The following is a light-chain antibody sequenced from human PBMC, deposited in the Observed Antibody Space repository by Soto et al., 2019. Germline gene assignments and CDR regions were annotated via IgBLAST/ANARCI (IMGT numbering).Light chain of an antibody. CDR2: DVN. J-gene: IGLJ1*01. CDR1: SSDVGGYNL. CDR3: SSYKSSSTLPYV. V-gene: IGLV2-14*01. Sequence: QSALTQPASVSGSPGQSITISCTGNSSDVGGYNLVSWYQQYPDKAPKLMIFDVNTRPSGVSNRFSGSKSGNTASLTISGRQAEDEADYYCSSYKSSSTLPYVFGTGTKVTVL.